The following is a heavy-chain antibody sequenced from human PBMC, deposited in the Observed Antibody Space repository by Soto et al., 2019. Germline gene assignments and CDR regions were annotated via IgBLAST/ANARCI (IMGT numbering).Heavy chain of an antibody. V-gene: IGHV4-39*01. Sequence: SDTLSLTCTVSGVSISSSSYYWVLIRQPPGKGLEWIGSIYYSGSTYYNPSLKSRVTISVDTSKNQFSLKLSSVTAADTAVYYCARGNYYDISGYFWRYYYYGMDVWGQGTTVTVSS. CDR2: IYYSGST. J-gene: IGHJ6*02. CDR1: GVSISSSSYY. CDR3: ARGNYYDISGYFWRYYYYGMDV. D-gene: IGHD3-22*01.